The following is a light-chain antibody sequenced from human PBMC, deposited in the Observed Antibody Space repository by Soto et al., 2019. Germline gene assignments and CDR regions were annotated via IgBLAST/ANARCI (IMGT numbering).Light chain of an antibody. CDR2: LTS. CDR3: MQSLQTPPWT. Sequence: DIVMTQTPLSLPVTPGAPASISCRSSQSLFDSDDGTTYLDWYLQKPGQSPQLLIYLTSIRASGVPDRFSGSGSGTEFTLKISKVEAEDVGVYYCMQSLQTPPWTFGPGTKVDIK. CDR1: QSLFDSDDGTTY. J-gene: IGKJ1*01. V-gene: IGKV2-28*01.